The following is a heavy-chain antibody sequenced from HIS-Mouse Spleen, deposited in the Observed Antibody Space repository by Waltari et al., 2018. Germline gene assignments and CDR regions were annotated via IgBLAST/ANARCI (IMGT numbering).Heavy chain of an antibody. J-gene: IGHJ2*01. V-gene: IGHV4-39*07. CDR1: GGSISSSSYY. Sequence: QLQLQESGPGLVKPSETLSLTCTVSGGSISSSSYYWGWIRQPPGKGLEWFGSIYYSGDTYYNPSLKSRVTISVDPSKNQFSLTLSAVTAADTAVYYCAREIPYSSSWYDWYFDLWGRGTLVTVSS. CDR3: AREIPYSSSWYDWYFDL. CDR2: IYYSGDT. D-gene: IGHD6-13*01.